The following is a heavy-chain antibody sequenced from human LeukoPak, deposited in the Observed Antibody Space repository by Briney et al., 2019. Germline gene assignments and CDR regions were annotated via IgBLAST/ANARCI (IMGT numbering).Heavy chain of an antibody. Sequence: SVKVSCKASGGTFSSYAISWVRQAPGQGLEWMGGIIPIFGTANYAQKFQGRVTITADKSTSTAYMELSSPRSEDTAVYYCARSIAVAGIEEGFDYWGQGTLVTVSS. CDR1: GGTFSSYA. J-gene: IGHJ4*02. CDR3: ARSIAVAGIEEGFDY. V-gene: IGHV1-69*06. D-gene: IGHD6-19*01. CDR2: IIPIFGTA.